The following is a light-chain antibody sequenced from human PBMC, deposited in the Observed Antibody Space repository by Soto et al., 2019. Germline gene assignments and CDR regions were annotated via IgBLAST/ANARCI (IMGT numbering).Light chain of an antibody. Sequence: DIQMTQSPSTLSGSVGDRVTITCRASQTISSWLAWYQQKPGKAPKLLIYKASTLKSGVPSRCSGSGSGTDFTLTISCLQSEDFATYYCQQYYSFPWTFGQGTKVDIK. CDR1: QTISSW. V-gene: IGKV1-5*03. CDR2: KAS. CDR3: QQYYSFPWT. J-gene: IGKJ1*01.